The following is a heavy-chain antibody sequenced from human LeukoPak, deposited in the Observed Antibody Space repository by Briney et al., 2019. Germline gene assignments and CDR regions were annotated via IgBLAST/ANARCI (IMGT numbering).Heavy chain of an antibody. Sequence: GGSLRLSCVASGFTFYSHVMSWVRQAPGMGLEWVSAISGSGVTTFYADSMKGRFTISRDNSKNTLYLQMNSLRAEDTAVYYCAVVAATRESYYFDYWGQGTLVTVSS. CDR3: AVVAATRESYYFDY. J-gene: IGHJ4*02. V-gene: IGHV3-23*01. CDR2: ISGSGVTT. CDR1: GFTFYSHV. D-gene: IGHD2-15*01.